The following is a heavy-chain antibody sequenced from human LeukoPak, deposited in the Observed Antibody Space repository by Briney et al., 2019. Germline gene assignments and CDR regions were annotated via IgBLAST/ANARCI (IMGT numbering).Heavy chain of an antibody. CDR3: ARDRKASSGWSKTFDY. D-gene: IGHD6-19*01. CDR2: IYTSGST. V-gene: IGHV4-4*07. CDR1: GGSISSYY. J-gene: IGHJ4*02. Sequence: SETLSLTCTVSGGSISSYYWSWIRQPAGKGLEWIGRIYTSGSTNYNPSLKSRVTMSVDTSKNQFSLKLSSVTAADTAVYYCARDRKASSGWSKTFDYWGQGTLVTVSS.